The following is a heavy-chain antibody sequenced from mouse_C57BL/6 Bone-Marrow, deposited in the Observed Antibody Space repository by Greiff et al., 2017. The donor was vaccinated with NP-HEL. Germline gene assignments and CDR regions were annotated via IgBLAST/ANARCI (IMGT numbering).Heavy chain of an antibody. D-gene: IGHD2-5*01. Sequence: QVQLQQSGPGLVQPSQSLSITCTVSGFSLTSYGVHWVRQSPGKGLEWLGVIWSGGSTDYNAAFISRLSISKDNSKSQVFFKMNSLQADDTAIYYCARNWGVTTPHYYAMDYWGQGTSVTVSS. CDR2: IWSGGST. CDR1: GFSLTSYG. CDR3: ARNWGVTTPHYYAMDY. V-gene: IGHV2-2*01. J-gene: IGHJ4*01.